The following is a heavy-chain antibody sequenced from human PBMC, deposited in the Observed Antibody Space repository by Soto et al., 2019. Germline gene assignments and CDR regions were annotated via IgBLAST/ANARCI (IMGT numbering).Heavy chain of an antibody. CDR1: GGSISSDSYY. CDR3: ARDRPIHYYGSGALYGMDV. D-gene: IGHD3-10*01. CDR2: IYYSGNT. V-gene: IGHV4-30-4*01. Sequence: SETLSLTCTVSGGSISSDSYYGSWIRQHTGKGLEWIGYIYYSGNTYYNPSLKSRVIISVDTSKNQFSLKLSSVTAADTAVYYCARDRPIHYYGSGALYGMDVWGQGTTFSFS. J-gene: IGHJ6*02.